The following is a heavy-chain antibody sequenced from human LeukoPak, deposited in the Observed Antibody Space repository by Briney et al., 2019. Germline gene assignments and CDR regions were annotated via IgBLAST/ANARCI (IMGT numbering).Heavy chain of an antibody. CDR3: ARDTKYAFDN. CDR1: GFTFSSYS. CDR2: IGISSGNT. J-gene: IGHJ4*02. D-gene: IGHD2-2*01. V-gene: IGHV3-48*01. Sequence: PGGSLRLSCAASGFTFSSYSMNWVRQAPGKGLEWISYIGISSGNTKYADSVKDRFTISGDKAKNSVYLQMNSLRVEDTAVYYCARDTKYAFDNWGQGTLVTVSS.